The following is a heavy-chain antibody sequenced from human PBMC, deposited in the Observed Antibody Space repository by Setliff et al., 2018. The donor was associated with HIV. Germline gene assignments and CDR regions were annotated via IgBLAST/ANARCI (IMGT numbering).Heavy chain of an antibody. Sequence: SETLSLTCSVSGDSIGTYYWNWIRQTPGKRLEWIGFFYSGGSTDYNPALKNRVAISVDTSRNRVSLKMTSVTAADTAVYYCARARLLGGFLSWGRGALVTVSS. V-gene: IGHV4-59*01. J-gene: IGHJ5*02. CDR1: GDSIGTYY. CDR3: ARARLLGGFLS. CDR2: FYSGGST. D-gene: IGHD7-27*01.